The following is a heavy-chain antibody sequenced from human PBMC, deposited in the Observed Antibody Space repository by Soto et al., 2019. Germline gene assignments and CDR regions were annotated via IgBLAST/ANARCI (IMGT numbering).Heavy chain of an antibody. CDR3: AKEGRYCSSTTCYQYFDY. J-gene: IGHJ4*02. CDR2: ISGSGGST. D-gene: IGHD2-2*01. Sequence: EVQLLESGGGLVQPGGSLRLSCAASGFSFSNYAMSWVRQAPGKGLEWVSTISGSGGSTYYADSVKGRFTVSRDNSKNTLCRQMNSVRAEDTAIYYCAKEGRYCSSTTCYQYFDYWGQGTLVTVSS. CDR1: GFSFSNYA. V-gene: IGHV3-23*01.